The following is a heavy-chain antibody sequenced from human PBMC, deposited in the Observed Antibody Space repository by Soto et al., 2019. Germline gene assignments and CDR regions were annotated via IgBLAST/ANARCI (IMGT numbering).Heavy chain of an antibody. Sequence: QVQLVQSGAEVKKPGSSVKVSCKASGGTFSSYIIIWVRQAPGQGLEWMGKIIPILGIANYAQQFQGRVTITADKSTSTAYMELSRLRSEDTAVYYCARGFGSGSYAVDYWGQGTLVTVSS. J-gene: IGHJ4*02. CDR1: GGTFSSYI. V-gene: IGHV1-69*02. CDR3: ARGFGSGSYAVDY. CDR2: IIPILGIA. D-gene: IGHD3-10*01.